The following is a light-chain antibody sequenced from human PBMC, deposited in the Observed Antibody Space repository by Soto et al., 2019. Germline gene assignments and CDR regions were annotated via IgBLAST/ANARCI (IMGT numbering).Light chain of an antibody. CDR3: QQYGSPPFT. V-gene: IGKV3-20*01. CDR2: GAS. J-gene: IGKJ3*01. CDR1: QSVSSSS. Sequence: EIVLTQSPGTLSLSPGERATLSCRASQSVSSSSLAWYQQKPGQAPRHLIYGASSRATDIPDGFSGSGSGTDCTLTISRLEPEDYAVYYCQQYGSPPFTFGPGTKGDIK.